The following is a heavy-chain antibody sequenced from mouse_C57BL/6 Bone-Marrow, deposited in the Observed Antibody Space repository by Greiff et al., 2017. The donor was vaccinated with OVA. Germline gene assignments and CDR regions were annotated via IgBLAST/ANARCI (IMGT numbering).Heavy chain of an antibody. CDR3: ARIPLYSNYLDY. J-gene: IGHJ2*01. CDR2: INYDGSST. V-gene: IGHV5-16*01. CDR1: GFTFSDYY. D-gene: IGHD2-5*01. Sequence: EVMLVESEGGLVQPGRSMKLSCTASGFTFSDYYMAWVRQVPEKGLEWVANINYDGSSTYYLDSLKSRFIISRDNAKNILYLQMSSLKSEDTATYYCARIPLYSNYLDYWGQGTTLTVSS.